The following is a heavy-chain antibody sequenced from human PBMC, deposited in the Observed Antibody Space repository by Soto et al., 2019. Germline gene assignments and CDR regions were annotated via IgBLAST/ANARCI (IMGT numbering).Heavy chain of an antibody. CDR1: GGTFSSYA. D-gene: IGHD2-8*01. V-gene: IGHV1-69*12. Sequence: QVQLVQSGAEVKKPGSSVKVSCKASGGTFSSYAISWVRQAPGQGLEWMGGIIPIFGTANYAQKFQGGVTITADESTSTAYMELSSLRSEDTAVYYCAGLRLMVNYYCNSMDVWGKGTTVSVSS. CDR2: IIPIFGTA. J-gene: IGHJ6*04. CDR3: AGLRLMVNYYCNSMDV.